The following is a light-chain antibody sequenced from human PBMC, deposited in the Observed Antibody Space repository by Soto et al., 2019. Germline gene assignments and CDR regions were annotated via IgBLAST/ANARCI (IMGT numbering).Light chain of an antibody. CDR3: QSYDSSLSAL. CDR2: DNS. V-gene: IGLV1-40*01. Sequence: QSVLTQPPSVSGAPGQRVTISCTGSSSNIGAGYDVHWYQQLPGTAPKLLIYDNSNRPSGVPDRFSGSKSGTSASLAITGLQAEDEADYYCQSYDSSLSALFGGGTKLTVL. J-gene: IGLJ2*01. CDR1: SSNIGAGYD.